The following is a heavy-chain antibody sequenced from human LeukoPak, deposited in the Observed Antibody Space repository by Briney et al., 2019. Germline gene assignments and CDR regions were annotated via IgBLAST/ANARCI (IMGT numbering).Heavy chain of an antibody. D-gene: IGHD3-10*01. V-gene: IGHV4-4*07. J-gene: IGHJ4*02. CDR3: ARRHPYYFGSGTYSRED. Sequence: SETLTLPCTVSGGSIGNYYWNWIRQPAGKRLEWIGRISTSGITNYHPSLKSRVTLSLDTSKNQFSLNLRSVTAADTAIYFCARRHPYYFGSGTYSREDWGQGTLVTVSS. CDR1: GGSIGNYY. CDR2: ISTSGIT.